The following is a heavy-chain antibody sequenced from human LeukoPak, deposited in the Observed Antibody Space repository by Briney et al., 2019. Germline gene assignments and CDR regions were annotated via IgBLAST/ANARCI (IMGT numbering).Heavy chain of an antibody. V-gene: IGHV1-18*01. CDR1: GGTFSSYT. D-gene: IGHD2-8*01. Sequence: ASVKVSCKASGGTFSSYTIGWVRQAPGQGLEWMGWISAYNGNTNYAQKLQGRVTMTTDTSTGTAYMELRSLRSGDTAVYYCARDRRADMVFVIQVRMDAFDIWGQGTMATVSS. CDR3: ARDRRADMVFVIQVRMDAFDI. CDR2: ISAYNGNT. J-gene: IGHJ3*02.